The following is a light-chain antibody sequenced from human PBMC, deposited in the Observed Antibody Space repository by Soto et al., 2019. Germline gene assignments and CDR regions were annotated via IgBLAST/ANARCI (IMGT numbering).Light chain of an antibody. V-gene: IGKV3-11*01. CDR1: QSVYSY. CDR3: QQRSSWPYT. CDR2: DAS. J-gene: IGKJ2*01. Sequence: EIVLTQSPATLSLSPGERATLSCRASQSVYSYLAWYQQKPGQAPRLLIYDASNRATGIPARFSGSGSGTDFTLTISSLEPEDFAVYYCQQRSSWPYTFGQGTKLEIK.